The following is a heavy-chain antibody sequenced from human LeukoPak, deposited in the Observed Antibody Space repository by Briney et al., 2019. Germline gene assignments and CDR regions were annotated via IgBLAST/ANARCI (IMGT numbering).Heavy chain of an antibody. CDR3: ARDLGEQTNWFDP. Sequence: SETLSLTCTVSGGSISSGDYYWSWIRQPPGKGLEWIGYIYYSGSTYYNPSLKSRVTISVDTSKNQFSLKLCSVTAADTAVYYCARDLGEQTNWFDPWGQGTLVTVSS. J-gene: IGHJ5*02. V-gene: IGHV4-30-4*01. CDR1: GGSISSGDYY. D-gene: IGHD3-10*01. CDR2: IYYSGST.